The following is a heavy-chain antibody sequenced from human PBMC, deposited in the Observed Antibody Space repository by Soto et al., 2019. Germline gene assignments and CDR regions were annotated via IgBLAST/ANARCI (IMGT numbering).Heavy chain of an antibody. Sequence: PGGFLRLSCAASGFTFSNAWINWVRQAPGKGLEWVGRVKSKTDGGTTDYAAPVKGRFTISRDDSKNTLYLQMNSLKTEDTAVYYCTTLGHYYESSPLDVWGQGTTVTVSS. V-gene: IGHV3-15*07. CDR2: VKSKTDGGTT. CDR1: GFTFSNAW. D-gene: IGHD3-22*01. CDR3: TTLGHYYESSPLDV. J-gene: IGHJ6*02.